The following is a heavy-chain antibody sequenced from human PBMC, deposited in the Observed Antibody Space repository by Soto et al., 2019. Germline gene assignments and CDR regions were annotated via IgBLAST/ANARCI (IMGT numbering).Heavy chain of an antibody. J-gene: IGHJ4*02. D-gene: IGHD6-19*01. Sequence: GGSLRLSCAASGFTFSSYSMNWVRQAPGKGLEWVSYITPSSDTIYYADSVKGRFTISRDNGKNSLYLQMNSLRDEDTAVYYCARDIGSGWYYFDYWGQGNMVTVST. CDR3: ARDIGSGWYYFDY. CDR1: GFTFSSYS. CDR2: ITPSSDTI. V-gene: IGHV3-48*02.